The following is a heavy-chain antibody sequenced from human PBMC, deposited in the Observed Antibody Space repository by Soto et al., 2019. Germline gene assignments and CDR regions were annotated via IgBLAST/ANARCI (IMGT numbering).Heavy chain of an antibody. CDR2: IYSGGST. J-gene: IGHJ6*02. CDR3: AREAGSSWYNYYYGMDV. CDR1: GFTVSSNY. V-gene: IGHV3-53*01. D-gene: IGHD6-13*01. Sequence: PGGSLRLSCAASGFTVSSNYVSWVRQAPGKGLEWVSVIYSGGSTYYADSVKGRFTISRDNSKNTLYLQMNSLRAEDTAVYYCAREAGSSWYNYYYGMDVWGQGTTVTVSS.